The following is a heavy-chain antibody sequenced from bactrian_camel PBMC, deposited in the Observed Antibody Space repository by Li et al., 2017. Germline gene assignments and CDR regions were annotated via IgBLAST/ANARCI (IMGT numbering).Heavy chain of an antibody. CDR3: AFSDSDVVVEASYEYKY. Sequence: QVQLVESGGGSVQAGETLRVSCTASGFFFDNSDMGWYRQAPGNECELVSIIDTDGSTYYADSVKGRFTIVRDNADNTPYLQMNSLKSEDTALYYCAFSDSDVVVEASYEYKYWGQGTQVTV. CDR1: GFFFDNSD. D-gene: IGHD2*01. J-gene: IGHJ4*01. CDR2: IDTDGST. V-gene: IGHV3S55*01.